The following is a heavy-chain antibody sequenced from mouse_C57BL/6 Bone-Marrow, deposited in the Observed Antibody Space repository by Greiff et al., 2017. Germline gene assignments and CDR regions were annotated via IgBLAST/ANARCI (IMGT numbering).Heavy chain of an antibody. CDR2: IDPSDSYT. J-gene: IGHJ4*01. V-gene: IGHV1-69*01. CDR1: GYTFTSYW. D-gene: IGHD2-5*01. CDR3: VTIVRNYAMDY. Sequence: QVQLQQSGAELVMPGASVKLSCKASGYTFTSYWMHWVKQRPGQGLEWIGEIDPSDSYTNYNQKFKGKSTLTVDKSSSTAYMQLSSLTSEDSAVYYCVTIVRNYAMDYWGQGTSVTVSS.